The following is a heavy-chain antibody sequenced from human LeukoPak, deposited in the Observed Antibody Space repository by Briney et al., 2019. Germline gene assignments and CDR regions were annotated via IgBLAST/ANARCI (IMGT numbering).Heavy chain of an antibody. CDR2: MNPNSGNT. CDR3: ARVRYTVGYCSSTSCYGPLDY. V-gene: IGHV1-8*03. J-gene: IGHJ4*02. D-gene: IGHD2-2*01. Sequence: GASVKVSCKASGYTFTSYDINWVRQATGQGLEWMGWMNPNSGNTGYAQKFQRRVTITRNTSISTAYMELSSLRSEDTAVYYCARVRYTVGYCSSTSCYGPLDYWGQGTLVTVSS. CDR1: GYTFTSYD.